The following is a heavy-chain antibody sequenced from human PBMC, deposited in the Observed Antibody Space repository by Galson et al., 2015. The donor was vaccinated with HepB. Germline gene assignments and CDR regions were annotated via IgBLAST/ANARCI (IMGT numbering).Heavy chain of an antibody. Sequence: SLRLSCAASGFTFSSYSMNWVRQAPGKGLEWVSSISSSSSYIYYADSVKGRFTISRDNAKNSLYLQMNSLRAEDTAVYYCARDEWQGAGYDGPNYYYYGMDVWGQGTTVTVSS. D-gene: IGHD5-12*01. J-gene: IGHJ6*02. CDR1: GFTFSSYS. CDR3: ARDEWQGAGYDGPNYYYYGMDV. CDR2: ISSSSSYI. V-gene: IGHV3-21*01.